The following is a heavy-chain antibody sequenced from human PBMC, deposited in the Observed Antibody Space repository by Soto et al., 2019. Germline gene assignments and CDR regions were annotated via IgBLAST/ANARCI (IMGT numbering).Heavy chain of an antibody. Sequence: GASVKVSCKASGDAFTWFNIHWVRQAPGQRLEWMGWINAGNGNTKYSQKFQGRVTFTRDTSANTAYMELSSLISEDTAVYYCAKGRHILTGYYRSSYNWFDPWGQGTLVTVSS. J-gene: IGHJ5*02. V-gene: IGHV1-3*01. CDR3: AKGRHILTGYYRSSYNWFDP. D-gene: IGHD3-9*01. CDR2: INAGNGNT. CDR1: GDAFTWFN.